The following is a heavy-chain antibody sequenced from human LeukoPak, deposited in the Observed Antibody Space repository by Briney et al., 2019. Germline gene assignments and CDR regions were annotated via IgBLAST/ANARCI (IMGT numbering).Heavy chain of an antibody. CDR2: IYQSGST. CDR1: GGSISSGGYY. V-gene: IGHV4-30-2*01. Sequence: PSETLSLTCTVSGGSISSGGYYWSWIRQPPGKGLEWIGYIYQSGSTYYDPSLKSRVTISADRSKNQFSLELSSVTAADTAVYYCARRLQGPYYYMDVWGKGTTVTVSS. CDR3: ARRLQGPYYYMDV. D-gene: IGHD4-11*01. J-gene: IGHJ6*03.